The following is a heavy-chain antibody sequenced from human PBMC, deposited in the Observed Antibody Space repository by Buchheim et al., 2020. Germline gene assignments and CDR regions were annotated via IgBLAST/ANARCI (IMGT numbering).Heavy chain of an antibody. CDR3: AREGKVGTTSFDY. Sequence: EVQLVESGGHLVQPGGSLRLSCAASGFTFNSYWMSWVRQAPGKGLEWVANINQNGGERYYVGSVRGRFTISRNNAKSSLYLQMNSLRAEDTGLYYCAREGKVGTTSFDYWGQGTL. D-gene: IGHD1-26*01. J-gene: IGHJ4*02. CDR1: GFTFNSYW. CDR2: INQNGGER. V-gene: IGHV3-7*01.